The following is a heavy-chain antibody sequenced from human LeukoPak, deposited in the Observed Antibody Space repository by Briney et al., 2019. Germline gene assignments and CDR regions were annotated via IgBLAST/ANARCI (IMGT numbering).Heavy chain of an antibody. J-gene: IGHJ4*02. CDR3: XXSAPLTTVTTALDY. D-gene: IGHD4-17*01. Sequence: SETLSLTCAVYGGSFSGYYWSWIRQPPGKGLEWIGEINHSGSTNYNPSLKSRVTISVDTSKNQFSLKLSSVTAADTAVYYCXXSAPLTTVTTALDYWGQGTLVTVSS. CDR2: INHSGST. V-gene: IGHV4-34*01. CDR1: GGSFSGYY.